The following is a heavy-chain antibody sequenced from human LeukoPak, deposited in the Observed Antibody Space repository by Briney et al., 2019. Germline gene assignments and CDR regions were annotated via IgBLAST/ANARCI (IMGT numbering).Heavy chain of an antibody. CDR2: IYTSGST. Sequence: PSETLSPTCTVSGGSIGSYYWSWIRQPAGKGLEWVGLIYTSGSTNYNPSLKSRVTMSVDTSTHQFSQKPTSVTAADSAVYYCATVPNRGENQLLPDEWGQGTLVTVSS. CDR1: GGSIGSYY. V-gene: IGHV4-4*07. J-gene: IGHJ4*02. CDR3: ATVPNRGENQLLPDE. D-gene: IGHD2-2*01.